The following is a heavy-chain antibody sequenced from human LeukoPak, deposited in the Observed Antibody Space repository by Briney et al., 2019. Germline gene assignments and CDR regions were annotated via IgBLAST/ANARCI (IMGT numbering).Heavy chain of an antibody. CDR1: GYTFTSYA. J-gene: IGHJ4*02. D-gene: IGHD3-10*01. Sequence: ASVKVYCKASGYTFTSYAMNWVRQAPGQGLEWMGWINTNTGNPTYAQGFTGRFVFSLDTSVSTAYLQISSLKAEDTAVYYCARGRVVDFTMVRGVIGGHYFDYWGQGTLVTVSS. V-gene: IGHV7-4-1*02. CDR3: ARGRVVDFTMVRGVIGGHYFDY. CDR2: INTNTGNP.